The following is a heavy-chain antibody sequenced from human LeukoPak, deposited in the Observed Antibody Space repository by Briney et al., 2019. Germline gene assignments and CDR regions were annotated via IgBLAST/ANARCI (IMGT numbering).Heavy chain of an antibody. J-gene: IGHJ4*02. D-gene: IGHD2-21*01. V-gene: IGHV3-7*05. Sequence: GGSLRLSCAASEFTFSTYCMTWVRQAPGEGLVWVANINPNGNEKYYVDSVKGRFTISRDNARNSLSLQMNSLRAEDTAVYYCARVIPTAGPDYWGQGNLVTVSS. CDR3: ARVIPTAGPDY. CDR2: INPNGNEK. CDR1: EFTFSTYC.